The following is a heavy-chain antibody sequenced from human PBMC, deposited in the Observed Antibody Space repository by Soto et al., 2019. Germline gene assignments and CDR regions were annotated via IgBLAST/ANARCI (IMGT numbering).Heavy chain of an antibody. CDR3: ASQAGGHYYYYMDV. J-gene: IGHJ6*03. D-gene: IGHD3-10*01. CDR1: GGTFSSYT. V-gene: IGHV1-69*02. Sequence: QVQLVQSGAEVKKPGSSVKVSCKASGGTFSSYTISWVRQAPGQGLEWMGRIIPILGIANYAQKFQGRVTITAAKSTSTAYMELSSLRSEDTAVYYCASQAGGHYYYYMDVWGKGTTVTVSS. CDR2: IIPILGIA.